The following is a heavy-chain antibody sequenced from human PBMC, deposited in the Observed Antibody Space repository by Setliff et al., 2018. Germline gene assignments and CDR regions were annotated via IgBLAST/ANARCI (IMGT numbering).Heavy chain of an antibody. Sequence: SETLSLTCTVSGGSVSDSTYYWGWVRQPPGKGLEWIGSIYYRGDTYYNASLKSRLTLSVDTSKNQVSLNLRSVTAADTAVYYCARTGTYRYFDYWGQGTQVTVSS. CDR2: IYYRGDT. V-gene: IGHV4-39*01. CDR1: GGSVSDSTYY. J-gene: IGHJ4*02. D-gene: IGHD1-1*01. CDR3: ARTGTYRYFDY.